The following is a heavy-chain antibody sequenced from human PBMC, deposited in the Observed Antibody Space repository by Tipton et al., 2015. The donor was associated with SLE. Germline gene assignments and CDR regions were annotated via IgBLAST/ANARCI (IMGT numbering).Heavy chain of an antibody. J-gene: IGHJ4*02. CDR1: GGSISSGYY. CDR2: IYHSGST. CDR3: ARGDAIFGVVIPWYFDY. D-gene: IGHD3-3*01. V-gene: IGHV4-38-2*02. Sequence: TLSLTCTVSGGSISSGYYWGWIRQPPGKGLEWIGSIYHSGSTYYNPSLKSQVTISVDTSKNQFSLKLSSVTAADTAVYYCARGDAIFGVVIPWYFDYWGQGTLVTVSS.